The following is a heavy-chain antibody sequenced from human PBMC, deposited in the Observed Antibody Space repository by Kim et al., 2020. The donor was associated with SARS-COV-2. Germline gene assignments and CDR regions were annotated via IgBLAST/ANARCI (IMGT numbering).Heavy chain of an antibody. CDR2: AYCITNY. CDR3: AFHQRDSSGWDDSGYY. Sequence: SETLSLSCTVSGGSLSSSSNYWGRNRQPPGLELESFMSAYCITNYYYNPSVKRRITISEDTSTTQLSLKLRSVNAADTADYYCAFHQRDSSGWDDSGYY. CDR1: GGSLSSSSNY. J-gene: IGHJ6*01. D-gene: IGHD6-19*01. V-gene: IGHV4-39*01.